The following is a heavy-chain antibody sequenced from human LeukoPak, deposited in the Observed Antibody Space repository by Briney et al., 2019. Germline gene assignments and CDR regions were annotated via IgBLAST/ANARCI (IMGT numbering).Heavy chain of an antibody. CDR2: INHSGST. D-gene: IGHD3-3*01. CDR1: GGSFSGYY. Sequence: SETLSLTCAVYGGSFSGYYWSRIRQPXGXXLEWIGEINHSGSTNYNPSLKSRVTISVDTSKNQFSLKLSSVTAADTAVYYCARGRFLEWYFDYWGQGTLVTVSS. V-gene: IGHV4-34*01. CDR3: ARGRFLEWYFDY. J-gene: IGHJ4*02.